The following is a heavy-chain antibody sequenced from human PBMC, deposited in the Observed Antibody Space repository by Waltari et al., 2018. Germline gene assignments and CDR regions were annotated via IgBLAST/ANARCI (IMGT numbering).Heavy chain of an antibody. J-gene: IGHJ2*01. CDR3: ARKIGDTSSAWYFDL. V-gene: IGHV7-4-1*02. CDR1: GYTFTNYP. D-gene: IGHD6-6*01. Sequence: QVQLVQSGSELKEPGASVKISCQASGYTFTNYPINWVRQAPGQGLEWMGWINTDTGNSTYAQGFTGRFVFSLDTSVSTAYLQISSLKAEDTAVYYCARKIGDTSSAWYFDLWGRGSLVTVSS. CDR2: INTDTGNS.